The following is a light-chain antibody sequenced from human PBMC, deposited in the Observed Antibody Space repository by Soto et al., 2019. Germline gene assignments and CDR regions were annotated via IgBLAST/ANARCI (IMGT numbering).Light chain of an antibody. CDR1: QSVSTY. CDR2: DAS. Sequence: EIVLTQSPATLSLSPGERATLSCRASQSVSTYLAWYQQKPGQAPRLLIYDASKRATGIPVRFSGSGSGTDFTLTTTSLEPEDFGVYYCQQRSNWPPTWTFAQGTKVDIK. V-gene: IGKV3-11*01. CDR3: QQRSNWPPTWT. J-gene: IGKJ1*01.